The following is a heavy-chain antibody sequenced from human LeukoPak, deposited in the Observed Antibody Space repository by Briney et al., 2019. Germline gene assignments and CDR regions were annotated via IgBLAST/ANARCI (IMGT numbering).Heavy chain of an antibody. CDR1: GGSISSSSYY. V-gene: IGHV4-39*01. Sequence: SETLSLTCTVSGGSISSSSYYWGWIRQPPGKGLEWIGSIYYGGSTYYNPSLKSRVTISVDTSKNQFSLRLSSVTAADTAVYYCARRVLEAVTGTGGFDYWGQGTLVSVSS. CDR3: ARRVLEAVTGTGGFDY. J-gene: IGHJ4*02. CDR2: IYYGGST. D-gene: IGHD6-19*01.